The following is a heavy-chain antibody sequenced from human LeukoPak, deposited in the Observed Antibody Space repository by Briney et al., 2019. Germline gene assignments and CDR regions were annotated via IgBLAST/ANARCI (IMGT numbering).Heavy chain of an antibody. V-gene: IGHV3-7*01. CDR2: IKQDGSEK. CDR3: ARVYYGSYSNWFDP. Sequence: GSLRLSCAASEFSVGSNYMTWVRQAPGKGLEWVANIKQDGSEKYYVDSVKGRFTISRDNAKNSLYLQMNSLRAEDTAVYYCARVYYGSYSNWFDPWGQGTLVTVSS. J-gene: IGHJ5*02. CDR1: EFSVGSNY. D-gene: IGHD1-26*01.